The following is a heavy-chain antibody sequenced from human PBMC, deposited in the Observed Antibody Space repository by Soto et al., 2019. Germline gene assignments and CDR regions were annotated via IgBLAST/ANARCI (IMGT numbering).Heavy chain of an antibody. CDR2: ISAYNGNT. CDR1: GGTFSSYA. J-gene: IGHJ4*02. Sequence: ASVKVSCKASGGTFSSYAISWVRQAPGQGLEWMGWISAYNGNTNSAQKFQDRVTMTTDTSTSTAYMELRSLRSDDTAIYYCARVGTPIDYWGQGTLVTVSS. V-gene: IGHV1-18*01. D-gene: IGHD7-27*01. CDR3: ARVGTPIDY.